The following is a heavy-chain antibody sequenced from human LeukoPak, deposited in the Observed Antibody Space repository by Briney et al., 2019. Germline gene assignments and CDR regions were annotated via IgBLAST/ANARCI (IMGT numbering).Heavy chain of an antibody. CDR1: GGSISSGGYY. J-gene: IGHJ6*03. V-gene: IGHV4-30-2*01. Sequence: TLSLTCTVSGGSISSGGYYWSWIRQPPGKGLEWIGYIYHSGSTYYNPSLKSRVTISVDRSKNQFSLKLSSVTAADTAVYYCARNTGTTPRGYYYYMDVWGKGTTVTVSS. D-gene: IGHD1-7*01. CDR3: ARNTGTTPRGYYYYMDV. CDR2: IYHSGST.